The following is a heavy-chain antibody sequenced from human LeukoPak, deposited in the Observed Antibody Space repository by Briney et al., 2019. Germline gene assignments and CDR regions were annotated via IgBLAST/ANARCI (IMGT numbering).Heavy chain of an antibody. D-gene: IGHD4-17*01. J-gene: IGHJ5*02. CDR1: GYSISGGYY. CDR2: IYYDGST. V-gene: IGHV4-38-2*02. Sequence: SETLSLTCTVSGYSISGGYYWGWIRQPPGKGLEWIASIYYDGSTFYHPSLKSRVTIFEDTSKNQFSLKLTSVTAEDTAVYYCARSGRLTTVLTGPWGQGTLVTVSS. CDR3: ARSGRLTTVLTGP.